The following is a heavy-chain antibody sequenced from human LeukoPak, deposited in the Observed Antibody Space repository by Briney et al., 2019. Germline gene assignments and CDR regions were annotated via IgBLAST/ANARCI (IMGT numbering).Heavy chain of an antibody. Sequence: ASVKVSCKASGYTFTGYYMHWVRQAPGQGLEWMGWINPNSGGTNYARKFQGRVTMTRDTSISTAYMELSRLRSDDTAVYYCARDPSTGDYRFDPWGQGTLVTVSS. V-gene: IGHV1-2*02. CDR1: GYTFTGYY. D-gene: IGHD7-27*01. CDR3: ARDPSTGDYRFDP. J-gene: IGHJ5*02. CDR2: INPNSGGT.